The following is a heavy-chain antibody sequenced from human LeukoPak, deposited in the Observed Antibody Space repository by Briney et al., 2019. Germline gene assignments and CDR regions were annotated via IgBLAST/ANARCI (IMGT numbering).Heavy chain of an antibody. J-gene: IGHJ5*02. CDR2: IKEDGGEK. D-gene: IGHD2/OR15-2a*01. CDR1: GFVFTSFW. CDR3: VRIPNSANFPNWFDP. V-gene: IGHV3-7*01. Sequence: PGGSLRLSCVGSGFVFTSFWMSWVRQAPGKGLEWVANIKEDGGEKYYVDSVKGRFTISRDNAKNSLDLQMNSLRAEDTAVYYCVRIPNSANFPNWFDPWGQGTLVTVSS.